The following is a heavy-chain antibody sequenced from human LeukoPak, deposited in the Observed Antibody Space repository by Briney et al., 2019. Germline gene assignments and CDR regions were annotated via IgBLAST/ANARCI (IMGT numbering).Heavy chain of an antibody. J-gene: IGHJ5*02. V-gene: IGHV3-23*01. CDR3: AKGGSGYFADL. CDR2: ISNDGGGT. D-gene: IGHD3-22*01. Sequence: QPGGSLRLSCAASGFIFNNYGLIWVRQAPGKGLQWVSAISNDGGGTTYADFVKGRFTISRDNSKNTLFLQINSLRAEDTALYYCAKGGSGYFADLWGQGTLVTVSS. CDR1: GFIFNNYG.